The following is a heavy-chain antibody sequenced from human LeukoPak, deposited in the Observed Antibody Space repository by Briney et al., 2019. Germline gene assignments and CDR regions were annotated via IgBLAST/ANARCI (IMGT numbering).Heavy chain of an antibody. D-gene: IGHD3-10*01. Sequence: GGSLRLSCAASGFTFSSYGMHWVRQAPGKGLEWLAVISYDGSNKYYADSVKGRFTISRDNSKNTLYLQMNSLRAEDTAVYYCAKDRGDYYYYYGMDVWGQGTTVTVSS. J-gene: IGHJ6*02. CDR2: ISYDGSNK. CDR1: GFTFSSYG. CDR3: AKDRGDYYYYYGMDV. V-gene: IGHV3-30*18.